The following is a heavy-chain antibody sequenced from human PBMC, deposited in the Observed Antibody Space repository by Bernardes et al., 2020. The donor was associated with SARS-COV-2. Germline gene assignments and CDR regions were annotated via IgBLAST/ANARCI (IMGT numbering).Heavy chain of an antibody. Sequence: SETLSLTRAVSGGSISSGGYSWSWIRQPPGKGLEWIGYIYHSGCTYYNPSLKSRVTISVDRSKNQFSLKLSSVTAADTAVYYCARSLRRSAVYFDYWGQGTLVTVSS. CDR3: ARSLRRSAVYFDY. D-gene: IGHD3-10*01. CDR1: GGSISSGGYS. J-gene: IGHJ4*02. CDR2: IYHSGCT. V-gene: IGHV4-30-2*01.